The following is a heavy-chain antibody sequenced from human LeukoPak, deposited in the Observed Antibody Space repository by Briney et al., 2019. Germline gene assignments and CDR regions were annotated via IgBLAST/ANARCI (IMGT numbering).Heavy chain of an antibody. Sequence: GESLKISCKGSGYSFTNYWIGWVRQMPGKGLEWMGIIYPGDSDTRYSPSFQGQVTISADKSISTAYLQWSSLKASDTAMYYCARQYYYGSGSKYYYYGMDVWGQGTTVTVSS. CDR1: GYSFTNYW. J-gene: IGHJ6*02. D-gene: IGHD3-10*01. V-gene: IGHV5-51*01. CDR3: ARQYYYGSGSKYYYYGMDV. CDR2: IYPGDSDT.